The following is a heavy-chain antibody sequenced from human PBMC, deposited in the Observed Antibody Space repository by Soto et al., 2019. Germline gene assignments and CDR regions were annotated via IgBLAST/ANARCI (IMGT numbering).Heavy chain of an antibody. V-gene: IGHV3-7*01. Sequence: PGGSLRLSCAASGFTFSTYWMFWVRQAPGKGLEWVATINQDGSQKLYVDSVKGRFTISRDNAKNSLYLQMNSLRAEDTAVYYCARDDEMGYFDYWGQGTLVTVSS. CDR1: GFTFSTYW. D-gene: IGHD3-16*01. CDR3: ARDDEMGYFDY. CDR2: INQDGSQK. J-gene: IGHJ4*02.